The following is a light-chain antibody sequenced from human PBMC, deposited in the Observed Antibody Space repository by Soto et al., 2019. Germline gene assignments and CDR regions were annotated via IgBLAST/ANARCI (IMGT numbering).Light chain of an antibody. V-gene: IGLV2-14*01. Sequence: QSALTQPASVSGSPRRSITISCTGTSSDVGGYNYVSWYQQNPGKAPTLMIYEVSSRPSGVSNRFSGSKSGNTASLTISGLQAEDEADYYCSSYTSSNTVIFGGGTKLTVL. J-gene: IGLJ2*01. CDR2: EVS. CDR1: SSDVGGYNY. CDR3: SSYTSSNTVI.